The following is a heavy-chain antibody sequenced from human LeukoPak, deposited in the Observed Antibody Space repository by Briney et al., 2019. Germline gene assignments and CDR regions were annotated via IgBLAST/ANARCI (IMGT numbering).Heavy chain of an antibody. CDR3: ARVRDYYDSSGHHDY. Sequence: GGSLRLSCAASGFTFSSYWMSWVRQAPGKGLEWVANIKQDGSEKYYVDSVKGRFTISRDNAKNSLYLQMNSLRAEDTAVYYCARVRDYYDSSGHHDYWGQGTLVTVSS. CDR1: GFTFSSYW. CDR2: IKQDGSEK. V-gene: IGHV3-7*01. D-gene: IGHD3-22*01. J-gene: IGHJ4*02.